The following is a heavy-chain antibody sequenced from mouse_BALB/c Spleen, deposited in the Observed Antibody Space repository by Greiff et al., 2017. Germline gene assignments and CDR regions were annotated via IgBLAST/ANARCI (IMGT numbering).Heavy chain of an antibody. CDR1: GYTFSSYW. CDR2: ILPGSGST. CDR3: ARALLRFPFAY. J-gene: IGHJ3*01. Sequence: QVQLQQSGAELMKPGASVKISCKATGYTFSSYWIEWVKQRPGHGLEWIGEILPGSGSTNYNEKFKGKATFTADTSSNTAYMQLSSLTSEDSAVYYCARALLRFPFAYWGQGTLVTVSA. V-gene: IGHV1-9*01. D-gene: IGHD1-1*01.